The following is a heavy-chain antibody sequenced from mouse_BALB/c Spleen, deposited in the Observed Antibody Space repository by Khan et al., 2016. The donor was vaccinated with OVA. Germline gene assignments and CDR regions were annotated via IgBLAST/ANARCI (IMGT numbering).Heavy chain of an antibody. CDR1: GYSFTTYY. CDR2: IDPFSGGT. D-gene: IGHD2-2*01. J-gene: IGHJ3*01. V-gene: IGHV1S135*01. CDR3: TRHGYVAWFTY. Sequence: IQLVQSGPELMKPGASVKISCKASGYSFTTYYIHWMMQSHGKSLEWIGYIDPFSGGTTYNQKFKGKATLTVDRSSSTAYIHLSNLTSEDSAVYYCTRHGYVAWFTYWGQGTLVTVSA.